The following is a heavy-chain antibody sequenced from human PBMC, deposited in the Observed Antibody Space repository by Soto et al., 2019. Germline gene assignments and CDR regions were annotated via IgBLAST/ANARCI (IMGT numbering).Heavy chain of an antibody. D-gene: IGHD3-10*01. CDR1: SGSISSSNW. V-gene: IGHV4-4*02. J-gene: IGHJ4*02. CDR3: VSYYGSGSYPLH. CDR2: IYHSGST. Sequence: KTSETLSLTCAVSSGSISSSNWWSWVRQPPGKGLEWIGEIYHSGSTNYNPSLKSRVTISVDKSKNQFSLKLSSVTAADTAVYYCVSYYGSGSYPLHSGQGTLVTVSS.